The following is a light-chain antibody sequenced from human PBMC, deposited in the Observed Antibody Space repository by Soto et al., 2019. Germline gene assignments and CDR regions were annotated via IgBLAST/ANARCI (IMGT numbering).Light chain of an antibody. V-gene: IGKV3-15*01. J-gene: IGKJ2*01. CDR2: ASS. CDR1: QNIRSH. Sequence: EIVMTQSPATLSVSPGESATLSCRASQNIRSHLAWYQLRPGQAPRLLIYASSTRATGIPARFSGSGSGTEFTLTISSLQSEDFALYYCHQYNSWPPGTFGQGTKVEIK. CDR3: HQYNSWPPGT.